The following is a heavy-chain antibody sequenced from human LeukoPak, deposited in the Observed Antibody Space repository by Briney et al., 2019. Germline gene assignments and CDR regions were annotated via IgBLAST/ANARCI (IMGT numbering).Heavy chain of an antibody. J-gene: IGHJ5*02. D-gene: IGHD2-2*02. CDR2: IYYSGST. Sequence: KSSETLSLTCTVSGGSISSYYWNWIRQPPGKGLEWIGYIYYSGSTTYAPSLKSRVTISLDTSKSQFSLKLTSVTAADTAIYFCARGAPAAIRGSTHWFDPWGQGTLVTVSS. V-gene: IGHV4-59*01. CDR3: ARGAPAAIRGSTHWFDP. CDR1: GGSISSYY.